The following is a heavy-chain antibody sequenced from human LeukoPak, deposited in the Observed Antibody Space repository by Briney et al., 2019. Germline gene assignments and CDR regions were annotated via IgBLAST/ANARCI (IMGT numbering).Heavy chain of an antibody. J-gene: IGHJ4*02. CDR3: AKAPGNDFWSGYSYYFDY. D-gene: IGHD3-3*01. CDR2: ISGSGGST. CDR1: GFTFSSYA. Sequence: GGSLRLSCAASGFTFSSYAMSWVRQAPGKGLEWVSAISGSGGSTYYADSVKGRFTISRDNSKNTLYLQMNSLRAEDTAVYYCAKAPGNDFWSGYSYYFDYWGQGTLVTVSS. V-gene: IGHV3-23*01.